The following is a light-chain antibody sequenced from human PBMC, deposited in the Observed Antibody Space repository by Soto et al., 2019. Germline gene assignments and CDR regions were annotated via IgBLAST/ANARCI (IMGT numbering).Light chain of an antibody. CDR3: SSYISTNRAV. CDR1: ISDIGAYNY. Sequence: QSALTQPAAVSGSPGQSIAISCTGAISDIGAYNYVSWYQQHPGRAPRLMIYDVSHRPSGVSDLFSGSKSGNTASLTISGLQAEDEADYYCSSYISTNRAVFGGGTQLTVL. V-gene: IGLV2-14*03. CDR2: DVS. J-gene: IGLJ7*01.